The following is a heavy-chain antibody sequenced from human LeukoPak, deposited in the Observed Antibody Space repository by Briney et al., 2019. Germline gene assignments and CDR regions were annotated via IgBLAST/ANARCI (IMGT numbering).Heavy chain of an antibody. V-gene: IGHV1-3*01. D-gene: IGHD1-26*01. CDR1: GYTFTSYA. CDR2: INAGNGNT. Sequence: GASVKVSCKASGYTFTSYAMHWVRQAPGQRLEWMGWINAGNGNTKYSQKFQGRVTITRDTSASTAYMELSSLRSEDTAVYYCARDRSGSLHYFGYWGQGTLVTVSS. CDR3: ARDRSGSLHYFGY. J-gene: IGHJ4*02.